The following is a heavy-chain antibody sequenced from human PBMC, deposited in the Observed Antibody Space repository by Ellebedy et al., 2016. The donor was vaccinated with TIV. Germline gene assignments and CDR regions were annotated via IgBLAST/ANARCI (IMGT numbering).Heavy chain of an antibody. D-gene: IGHD2-8*01. CDR1: GFTFSSYD. Sequence: GGSLRLXCAASGFTFSSYDMHWVRQAPGKGLEWVAVISFDGGNKYYADSVKGRFTISRDNAKNTLFLQMNSLRAEDTAVYYCAKDVHYYYMDVWGKGTTVTVSS. CDR3: AKDVHYYYMDV. J-gene: IGHJ6*03. CDR2: ISFDGGNK. V-gene: IGHV3-30*18.